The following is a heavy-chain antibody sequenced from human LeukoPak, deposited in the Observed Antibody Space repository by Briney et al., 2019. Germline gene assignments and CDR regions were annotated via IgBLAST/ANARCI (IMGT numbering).Heavy chain of an antibody. J-gene: IGHJ4*02. D-gene: IGHD1-26*01. CDR1: GFTFDDYA. CDR3: AKDSLSSGSYYDY. V-gene: IGHV3-43*02. CDR2: ISGDSSNT. Sequence: GGSLRLSCAASGFTFDDYAMHWVRQAPGKGLEWVSFISGDSSNTYYADSVKGRFTISRDNSKNSLYLQMNSLRTEDSVLYYCAKDSLSSGSYYDYWGQGTLVTVSS.